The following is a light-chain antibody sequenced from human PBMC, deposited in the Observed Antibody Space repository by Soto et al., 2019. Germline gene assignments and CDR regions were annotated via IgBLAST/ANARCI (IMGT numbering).Light chain of an antibody. Sequence: QSALTQPASVSGSPGQSITISCTGTSSDLGAYNYVSWYQQHPGKAPKLIIYEVSNRPSGVSNRFSGSKSDNTASLTISGLQTEDEADYYCSSYTTSSTVVFGTGTKLTVL. CDR1: SSDLGAYNY. J-gene: IGLJ1*01. V-gene: IGLV2-14*01. CDR2: EVS. CDR3: SSYTTSSTVV.